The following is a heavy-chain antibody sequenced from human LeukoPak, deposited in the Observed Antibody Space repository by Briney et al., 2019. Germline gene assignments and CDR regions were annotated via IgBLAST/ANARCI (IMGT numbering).Heavy chain of an antibody. CDR1: GYSISRGYD. CDR2: IYHNGRT. Sequence: SETLSLTCTVSGYSISRGYDWGWIRQPPGKGLEWIGSIYHNGRTYYNPSLKSRVTISVDTSKNQVSLKLSSVTAADTAVYYCARLYSGYDCIWGQGTMVTVSS. CDR3: ARLYSGYDCI. V-gene: IGHV4-38-2*02. D-gene: IGHD5-12*01. J-gene: IGHJ3*02.